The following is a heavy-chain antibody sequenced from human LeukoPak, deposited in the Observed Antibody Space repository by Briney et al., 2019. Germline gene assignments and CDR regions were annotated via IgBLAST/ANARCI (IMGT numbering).Heavy chain of an antibody. CDR3: ATSPRSYFLYHMDV. CDR1: GGPLTGFY. J-gene: IGHJ6*03. V-gene: IGHV4-34*01. Sequence: PSETLSLTCEVYGGPLTGFYWTWIRQSPGKGLEWIGDIHGGGEPNYNPSLESRLTISSEAPRHQFSLKLTSVTAADTAVYYCATSPRSYFLYHMDVWSTGTAVTVSS. D-gene: IGHD2-15*01. CDR2: IHGGGEP.